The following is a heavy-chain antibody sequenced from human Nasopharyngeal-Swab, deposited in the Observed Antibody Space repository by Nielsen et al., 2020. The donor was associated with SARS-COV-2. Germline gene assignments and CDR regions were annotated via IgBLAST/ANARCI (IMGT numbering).Heavy chain of an antibody. J-gene: IGHJ4*02. Sequence: GGSLRLSCTTSGFTFGDYALSWVRQAPGKGLEWVGFTRIKAFGETPEYAASVKGRFTISRDDSKSIAYLQMDSLKIDDTGVYYCTRSGRAATKTRYFDYWGQGTLVTVSS. CDR3: TRSGRAATKTRYFDY. CDR1: GFTFGDYA. V-gene: IGHV3-49*04. CDR2: TRIKAFGETP. D-gene: IGHD2-15*01.